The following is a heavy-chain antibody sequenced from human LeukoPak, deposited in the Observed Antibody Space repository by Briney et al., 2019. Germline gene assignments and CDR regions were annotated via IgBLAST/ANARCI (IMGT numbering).Heavy chain of an antibody. Sequence: SGGSLRLSCAASGFTFSTYSMNWVRQAPGKGLEWVSYISSLGSTIYYADSVKGRFTIFRDNAKNSLYPQMDGLRAEDTAVYYCARGEQEMATMSIDYWGQGTLVTVSS. CDR2: ISSLGSTI. D-gene: IGHD5-24*01. J-gene: IGHJ4*02. CDR1: GFTFSTYS. V-gene: IGHV3-48*01. CDR3: ARGEQEMATMSIDY.